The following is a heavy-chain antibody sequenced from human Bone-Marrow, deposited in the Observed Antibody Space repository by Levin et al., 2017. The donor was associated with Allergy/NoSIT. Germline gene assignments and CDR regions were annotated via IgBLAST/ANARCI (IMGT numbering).Heavy chain of an antibody. J-gene: IGHJ4*02. CDR3: ATENYDSSGYYLHFDH. D-gene: IGHD3-22*01. Sequence: GGSLRLSCKASGYTFSSFVISWVRQAPGQGLEWMGWVSPYNGKTKYVEKFQGRVTMTTDRSTSTAYMELKILRSDDTAVYYCATENYDSSGYYLHFDHWGQGTLVTVSS. CDR2: VSPYNGKT. V-gene: IGHV1-18*01. CDR1: GYTFSSFV.